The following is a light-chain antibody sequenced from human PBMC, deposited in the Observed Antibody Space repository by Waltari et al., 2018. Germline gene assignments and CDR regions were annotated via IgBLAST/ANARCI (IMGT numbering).Light chain of an antibody. CDR1: QSLLHSNGYNY. CDR3: IQALQTPWT. CDR2: LGS. V-gene: IGKV2-28*01. J-gene: IGKJ1*01. Sequence: DNVMTQSPLSLPVTPGEPASISCRSSQSLLHSNGYNYLDWYLQKPGQSPQLLIYLGSNRASGVPDRFSGSGSGTDFTLKISRVEAEDVGIYYCIQALQTPWTFGQGTKVEIK.